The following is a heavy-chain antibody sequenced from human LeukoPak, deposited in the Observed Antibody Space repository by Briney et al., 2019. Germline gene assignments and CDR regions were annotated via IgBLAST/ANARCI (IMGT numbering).Heavy chain of an antibody. J-gene: IGHJ4*02. CDR3: ARDRWGSSRELDY. CDR1: GYSFTSYG. V-gene: IGHV1-18*01. CDR2: ISSYNGKT. D-gene: IGHD6-13*01. Sequence: ASVKVSCKASGYSFTSYGISWVRQAPGQGLEWMGWISSYNGKTIYAQKFQGRVTMTTDTSTTTVYMELRSLRSDDTAVYYCARDRWGSSRELDYWGQGTLVTVSS.